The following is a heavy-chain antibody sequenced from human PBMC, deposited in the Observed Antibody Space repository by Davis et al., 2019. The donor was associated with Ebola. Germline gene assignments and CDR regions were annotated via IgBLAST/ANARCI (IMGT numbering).Heavy chain of an antibody. CDR3: AKMLDSSGWYGFYYFDY. CDR1: GFTFSGSA. Sequence: GESLKISCAASGFTFSGSAMHWVRQASGKGLEWVGRIRSKANSYATAYAASVKGRFTISRDDSKNTAYLQMNSLKTEDTAVYYCAKMLDSSGWYGFYYFDYWGQGTLVTVSS. D-gene: IGHD6-19*01. J-gene: IGHJ4*02. CDR2: IRSKANSYAT. V-gene: IGHV3-73*01.